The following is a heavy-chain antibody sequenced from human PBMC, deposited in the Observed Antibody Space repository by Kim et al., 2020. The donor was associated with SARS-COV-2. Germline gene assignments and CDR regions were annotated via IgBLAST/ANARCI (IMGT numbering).Heavy chain of an antibody. Sequence: GGSLRLSCTASGFTFGDYAMSWFRQAPGKGLEWVGFIRSKAYGGTTEYAASVKGRFTISRDDSKSIAYLQMNSLKTEDTAVYYCGAAAGSGIDYWGQGTMVTVSS. D-gene: IGHD6-13*01. V-gene: IGHV3-49*03. CDR1: GFTFGDYA. CDR3: GAAAGSGIDY. CDR2: IRSKAYGGTT. J-gene: IGHJ4*02.